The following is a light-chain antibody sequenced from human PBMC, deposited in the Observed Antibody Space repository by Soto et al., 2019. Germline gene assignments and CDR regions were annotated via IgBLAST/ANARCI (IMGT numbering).Light chain of an antibody. CDR1: QSVRSN. CDR2: GAP. V-gene: IGKV3-15*01. J-gene: IGKJ5*01. CDR3: QQYNNWPPIT. Sequence: VMTQSPATLSVSPGXRXTLSXRASQSVRSNLAWYQQKPGQSPRLLIYGAPTRATGIPARFSGSGSGTEFTLTISSLQSEDLAVYYCQQYNNWPPITFGQGTRLEIK.